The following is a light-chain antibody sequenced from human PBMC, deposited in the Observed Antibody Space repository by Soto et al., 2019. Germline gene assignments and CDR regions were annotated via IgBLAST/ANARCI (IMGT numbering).Light chain of an antibody. J-gene: IGKJ5*01. CDR1: QSVRSN. V-gene: IGKV3-15*01. Sequence: EIVMTQSPATLSVSPGERATLFCRASQSVRSNFLAWYQQKPGQAPRLLIYGASTRATGVPARFSGSGSGTEFTLTISSLQSEDFAVYYCQQYGTSITFGQGTRLEIK. CDR3: QQYGTSIT. CDR2: GAS.